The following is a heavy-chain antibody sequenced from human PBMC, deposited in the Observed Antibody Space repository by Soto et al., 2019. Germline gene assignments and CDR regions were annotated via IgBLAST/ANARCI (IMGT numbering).Heavy chain of an antibody. V-gene: IGHV3-21*06. J-gene: IGHJ4*02. CDR3: ARRENDTTSYYWLH. D-gene: IGHD3-22*01. Sequence: XGSLGLSFAASGFNVGDYSVNWVRQAPGKGLDWVASISSRDTFIQYGDSVRGRFTISRDNARSTLYLHLNDVRADDTAVYYCARRENDTTSYYWLHWGRGTLVTVSS. CDR2: ISSRDTFI. CDR1: GFNVGDYS.